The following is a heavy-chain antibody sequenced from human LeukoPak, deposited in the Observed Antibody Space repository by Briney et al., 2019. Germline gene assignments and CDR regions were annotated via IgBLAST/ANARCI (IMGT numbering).Heavy chain of an antibody. CDR1: GGSVSSGSYY. CDR2: IYYSGST. Sequence: SETLSLTCTVSGGSVSSGSYYWSWIRQPPGKGLEWIGYIYYSGSTNYNPPLKIRVTISVDTSKNQFALKLSSVTAADTAVCYCASNPYWNDDYFDCWGQGALVTVSS. D-gene: IGHD1-1*01. J-gene: IGHJ4*02. CDR3: ASNPYWNDDYFDC. V-gene: IGHV4-61*01.